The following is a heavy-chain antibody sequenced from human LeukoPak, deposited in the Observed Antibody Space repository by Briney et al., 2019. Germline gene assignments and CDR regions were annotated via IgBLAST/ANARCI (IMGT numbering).Heavy chain of an antibody. J-gene: IGHJ3*02. CDR1: GFTFSSYW. V-gene: IGHV3-7*01. CDR3: ARYSLQDAFDI. D-gene: IGHD2-21*01. Sequence: GGSLRLSSAASGFTFSSYWMSWVRQAPGKGLEWVANIKQDGSEKYYVDSVKGRFTISRDNAKNSLYLQMNSLRAEDTAVYDCARYSLQDAFDIWGQGTMVTVSS. CDR2: IKQDGSEK.